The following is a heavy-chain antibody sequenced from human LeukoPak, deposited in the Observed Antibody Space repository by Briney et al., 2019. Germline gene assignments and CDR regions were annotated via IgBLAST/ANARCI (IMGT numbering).Heavy chain of an antibody. CDR1: GGTFTSYA. Sequence: SVTVSCTASGGTFTSYAISWVRQAPGQGLEWMGRIIPILGIANYAQKFQGRVTITADKSTSTAYMELRSLRSDDTAVYYCARVSGSYLVYWGQGTLVTVSS. V-gene: IGHV1-69*04. CDR2: IIPILGIA. D-gene: IGHD1-26*01. J-gene: IGHJ4*02. CDR3: ARVSGSYLVY.